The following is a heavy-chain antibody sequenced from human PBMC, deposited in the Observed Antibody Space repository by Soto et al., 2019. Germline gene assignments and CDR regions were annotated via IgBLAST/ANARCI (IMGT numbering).Heavy chain of an antibody. V-gene: IGHV3-21*01. D-gene: IGHD2-21*02. CDR2: ISSSSTHI. Sequence: LRLSCAASGFTLSSYSMNWVRQASGKGLEWVASISSSSTHIYYADSVKGRFTISRDNARNSLYLQMNSLRAEDTAVYYCVRERGLSSFYGMDVWGQGTTVTVSS. CDR1: GFTLSSYS. CDR3: VRERGLSSFYGMDV. J-gene: IGHJ6*02.